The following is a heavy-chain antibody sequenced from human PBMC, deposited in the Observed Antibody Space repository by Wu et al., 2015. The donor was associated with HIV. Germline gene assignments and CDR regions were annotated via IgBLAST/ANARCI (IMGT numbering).Heavy chain of an antibody. CDR3: ARDARQLPRLRGYSGYEDTTSSGDY. Sequence: QVQLVQSGAEVRKPGASVKVSCKASGYTFTGYYMHWVRQAPGQGLEWMGWINPNSGGTNYAQKFQGRVTMTRDTSISTAYMELSRLRSDDTAVYYCARDARQLPRLRGYSGYEDTTSSGDYWGQGTLVTVSS. CDR2: INPNSGGT. J-gene: IGHJ4*02. CDR1: GYTFTGYY. V-gene: IGHV1-2*02. D-gene: IGHD5-12*01.